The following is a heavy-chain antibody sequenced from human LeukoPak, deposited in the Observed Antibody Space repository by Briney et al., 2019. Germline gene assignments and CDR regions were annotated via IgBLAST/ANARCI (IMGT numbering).Heavy chain of an antibody. CDR3: ARQIGAAAGVRGPRLDPHAHAFDI. Sequence: PSETLSLTCTVSGGSISSGTYYWSWIRQPAGKGLEWIGRIHTDGTINYSPSLRSRVTISLDTSKNQVSLKLTSVTAADTAVYYCARQIGAAAGVRGPRLDPHAHAFDIWGQGTMVTVSS. CDR2: IHTDGTI. V-gene: IGHV4-61*02. D-gene: IGHD6-13*01. J-gene: IGHJ3*02. CDR1: GGSISSGTYY.